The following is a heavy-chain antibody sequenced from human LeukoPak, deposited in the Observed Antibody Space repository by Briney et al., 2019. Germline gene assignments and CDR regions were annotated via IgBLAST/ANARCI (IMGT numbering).Heavy chain of an antibody. CDR2: IRYDGSNK. Sequence: PGGSLRLSCAASEFTFSNYGMHWVRQAPGKGLEWVAFIRYDGSNKYLADSVKGRFTISRDNSKHTLYLQMNSLRAEDTAVYYCAGGWGIGFDYWGQGTLVTVSS. CDR1: EFTFSNYG. V-gene: IGHV3-30*02. D-gene: IGHD7-27*01. CDR3: AGGWGIGFDY. J-gene: IGHJ4*02.